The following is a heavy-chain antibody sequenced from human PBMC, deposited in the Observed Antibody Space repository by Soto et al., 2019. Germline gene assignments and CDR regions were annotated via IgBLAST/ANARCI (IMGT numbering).Heavy chain of an antibody. V-gene: IGHV1-8*01. CDR3: ARSDEVYYYYYCYMDV. J-gene: IGHJ6*03. CDR2: MNPNSGNT. CDR1: GYTFTSYD. D-gene: IGHD2-21*01. Sequence: QVQLVQSGAEVKKPGASVKVSCKASGYTFTSYDINWVRQATGQGLEWMGWMNPNSGNTGYAQKFPGRVTMSRNTSISTAYMELSSLRSEDTAVYYCARSDEVYYYYYCYMDVWGKGTTVTVSS.